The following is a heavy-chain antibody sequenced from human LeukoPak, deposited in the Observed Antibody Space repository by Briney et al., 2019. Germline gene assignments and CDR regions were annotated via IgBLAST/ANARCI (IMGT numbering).Heavy chain of an antibody. CDR1: GFTFSNYA. D-gene: IGHD4-17*01. V-gene: IGHV3-30*04. CDR3: ASSAVTTEDTVDC. J-gene: IGHJ4*02. Sequence: PGGSLRLSCAASGFTFSNYAMHWVRQAPGKGLEWVAVISYDGSNKYYADSLQGRFTISRDNSKNILYLQMNSLSSEDTAVYYCASSAVTTEDTVDCWGQGTLVTVSS. CDR2: ISYDGSNK.